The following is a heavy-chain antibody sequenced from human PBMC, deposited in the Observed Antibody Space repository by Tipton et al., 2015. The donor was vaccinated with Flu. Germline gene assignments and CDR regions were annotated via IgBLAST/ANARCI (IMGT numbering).Heavy chain of an antibody. Sequence: TLSLTCAVSGGSISSSNWWSWVRQPPGKGLEWIGEIYHSGSTNYNPSLKSRVTISVDKSKNQFSLELSSVTAADTAVYYCASWLSSSWYSSYFDYWGQGTLVTVSS. D-gene: IGHD6-13*01. CDR2: IYHSGST. V-gene: IGHV4-4*02. CDR1: GGSISSSNW. J-gene: IGHJ4*02. CDR3: ASWLSSSWYSSYFDY.